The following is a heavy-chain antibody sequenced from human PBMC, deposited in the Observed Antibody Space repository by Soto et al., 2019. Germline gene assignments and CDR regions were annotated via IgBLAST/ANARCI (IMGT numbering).Heavy chain of an antibody. Sequence: SVKVSCKASGGTFSSQLISWVRQAPGQGLEWMGGIIPLFLRTYYAQKFQARVTITADDSTSTVYMEMSSLRSDDTAVYYCARGDRSSMNTYDGRYFDDWGQGTLVTVSS. CDR3: ARGDRSSMNTYDGRYFDD. D-gene: IGHD3-22*01. CDR1: GGTFSSQL. CDR2: IIPLFLRT. V-gene: IGHV1-69*13. J-gene: IGHJ4*02.